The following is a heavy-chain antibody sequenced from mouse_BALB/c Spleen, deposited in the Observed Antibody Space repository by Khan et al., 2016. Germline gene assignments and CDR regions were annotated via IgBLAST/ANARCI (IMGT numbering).Heavy chain of an antibody. CDR1: GYSITSHYS. Sequence: VQLKESGPDLVKPSQSLSLTCTVTGYSITSHYSWHWIRHFPGNKLEWMGYIYYSGSTNYTPSLKSRISITRDTSKNQFFLQLNSVTTEDTATYYCARSSSGYWYYLDYWGQGTTLTVSS. CDR2: IYYSGST. CDR3: ARSSSGYWYYLDY. V-gene: IGHV3-1*02. D-gene: IGHD3-1*01. J-gene: IGHJ2*01.